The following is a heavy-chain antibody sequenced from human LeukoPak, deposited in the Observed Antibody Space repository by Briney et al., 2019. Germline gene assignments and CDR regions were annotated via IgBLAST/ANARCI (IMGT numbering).Heavy chain of an antibody. V-gene: IGHV4-61*01. D-gene: IGHD1-14*01. CDR2: IYYSGST. J-gene: IGHJ3*02. CDR1: AGSIRSVSYY. Sequence: SETLSLTCTVSAGSIRSVSYYWSWIRQPPGKGLEWIGYIYYSGSTNYNPSLKSRVTISVDTSKNQFSLKLSSVTAADTAVYYCARTITPDAFDIWGQGTMVTVSS. CDR3: ARTITPDAFDI.